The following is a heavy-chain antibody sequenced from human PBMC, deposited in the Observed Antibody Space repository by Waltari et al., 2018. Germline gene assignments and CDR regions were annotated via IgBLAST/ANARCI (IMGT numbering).Heavy chain of an antibody. CDR1: GFTFSSYG. D-gene: IGHD2-15*01. CDR2: IRYDGSNK. V-gene: IGHV3-30*02. J-gene: IGHJ4*02. Sequence: QVQLVESGGGVVQPGGSLRLSCAASGFTFSSYGMHWVRQAPGKGLEWVAFIRYDGSNKYYADSVKGRFTISRDNSKNTLYLQMNSLRAEDTAVYYCAKLYCSGGRGYWGQGTLVTVSS. CDR3: AKLYCSGGRGY.